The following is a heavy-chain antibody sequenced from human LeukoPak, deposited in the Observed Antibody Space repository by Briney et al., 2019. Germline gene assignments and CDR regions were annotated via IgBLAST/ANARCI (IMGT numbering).Heavy chain of an antibody. Sequence: ASVKVSCKASGYTFTGYYMHWVRQAPGQGLEWMGIINPSGGSTSYAQKFQGRVTMTRDTSTSTVYMELSSLRSEDTAVYYCARYIANEYYFDYWGQGTLVTVSS. CDR3: ARYIANEYYFDY. J-gene: IGHJ4*02. V-gene: IGHV1-46*01. CDR1: GYTFTGYY. CDR2: INPSGGST. D-gene: IGHD5-18*01.